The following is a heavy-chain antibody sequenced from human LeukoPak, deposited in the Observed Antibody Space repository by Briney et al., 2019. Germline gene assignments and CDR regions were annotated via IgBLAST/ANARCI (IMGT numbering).Heavy chain of an antibody. CDR3: ARATNYYDSSGYGNAFDI. D-gene: IGHD3-22*01. V-gene: IGHV4-38-2*02. Sequence: SETLSLTCTVSGYSISSGYYWGWIRQPPGKGLEWIGSIYHSGSTYYNPSLKSRVPISVDTSKTQFSLKLSSVTAADTAVYYCARATNYYDSSGYGNAFDIWGQGTMVTVSS. J-gene: IGHJ3*02. CDR1: GYSISSGYY. CDR2: IYHSGST.